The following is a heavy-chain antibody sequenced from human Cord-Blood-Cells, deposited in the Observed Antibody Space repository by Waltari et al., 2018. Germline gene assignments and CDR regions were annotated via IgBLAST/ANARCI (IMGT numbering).Heavy chain of an antibody. Sequence: QVQLQESGPGLVKPSETLSLTCAVSGYSISSGYYWGWIRQPPGKGLEWIGSIYHSGSTYYNPSLKSRVTISVDTSKNQFSLKLSSVTAADTAVYYCARAGDHCSGGSCYYYYYYMDVWGKGTTATVSS. CDR3: ARAGDHCSGGSCYYYYYYMDV. J-gene: IGHJ6*03. CDR1: GYSISSGYY. D-gene: IGHD2-15*01. V-gene: IGHV4-38-2*01. CDR2: IYHSGST.